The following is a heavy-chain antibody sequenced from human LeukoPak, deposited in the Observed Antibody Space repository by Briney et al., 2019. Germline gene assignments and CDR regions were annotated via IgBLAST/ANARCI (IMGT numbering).Heavy chain of an antibody. D-gene: IGHD3-22*01. J-gene: IGHJ4*02. V-gene: IGHV4-38-2*02. CDR1: GYSISSGYY. CDR3: ALYDHYYDSSGYQRPIDY. Sequence: PSETLSLTCTVSGYSISSGYYWGWIRQPPGKGLEWIGEINHSGGTNYNPSLKSRVTISVDTSKNQFSLKLSSVTAADTAVYYCALYDHYYDSSGYQRPIDYWGQGTLVTVSS. CDR2: INHSGGT.